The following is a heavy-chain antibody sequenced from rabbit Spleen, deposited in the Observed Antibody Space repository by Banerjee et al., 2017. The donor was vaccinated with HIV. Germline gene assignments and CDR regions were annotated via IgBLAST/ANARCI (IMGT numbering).Heavy chain of an antibody. D-gene: IGHD2-1*01. V-gene: IGHV1S40*01. CDR3: ARGSATMTMVITGYYLNL. Sequence: QSLEESGGDLVKPGASLTLTCIASGVSFSGDSYMCWVRQAPGKGLEWIVCIDTGSSDSTYYANWAKGRFTISKASSTTVTLQMTSLTVADTATYFCARGSATMTMVITGYYLNLWGQGTLVTVS. J-gene: IGHJ4*01. CDR1: GVSFSGDSY. CDR2: IDTGSSDST.